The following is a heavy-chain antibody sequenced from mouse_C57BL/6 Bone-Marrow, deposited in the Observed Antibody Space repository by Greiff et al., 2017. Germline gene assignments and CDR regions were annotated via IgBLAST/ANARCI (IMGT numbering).Heavy chain of an antibody. V-gene: IGHV1-72*01. J-gene: IGHJ2*01. CDR2: IDPNSGGT. CDR3: ARWDSFTTVVEDY. Sequence: QVQLKQPGAELVKPGASVKLSCKASGYTFTSYWMHWVKQRPGRGLEWIGRIDPNSGGTKYNEKFKSKATLTVDKPSSTAYMQLSSLTSEDSAVYYCARWDSFTTVVEDYWGQGTTLTVSS. CDR1: GYTFTSYW. D-gene: IGHD1-1*01.